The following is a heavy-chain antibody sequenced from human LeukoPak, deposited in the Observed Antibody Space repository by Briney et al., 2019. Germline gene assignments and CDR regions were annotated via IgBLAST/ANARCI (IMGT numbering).Heavy chain of an antibody. CDR3: VKDMDEYSSGWYHFDF. V-gene: IGHV3-9*01. D-gene: IGHD6-19*01. CDR1: GFTFNDYA. J-gene: IGHJ4*02. Sequence: GRSLRLSCAASGFTFNDYAMHWVRQAPGKGLEWVSGINWNSGRIGYADSVRGRFTISRDNAKNSLYLQMNSLRAEDTALYYCVKDMDEYSSGWYHFDFWGQGTLVTVSS. CDR2: INWNSGRI.